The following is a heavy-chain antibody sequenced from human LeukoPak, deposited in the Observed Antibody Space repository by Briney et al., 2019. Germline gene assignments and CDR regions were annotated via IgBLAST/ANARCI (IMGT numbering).Heavy chain of an antibody. V-gene: IGHV3-15*07. CDR2: IKSEIDGGTT. CDR1: YFTFTDTW. Sequence: PGGPLRLSCAASYFTFTDTWMNWVRQAPGKGLEWVGRIKSEIDGGTTDYAAPVQGRFTISSDDSQAILYLQMNSLKTEDTAVYYCTTGGNVIVAGTRAFDIWGQGTLVTVSS. CDR3: TTGGNVIVAGTRAFDI. J-gene: IGHJ3*02. D-gene: IGHD5-12*01.